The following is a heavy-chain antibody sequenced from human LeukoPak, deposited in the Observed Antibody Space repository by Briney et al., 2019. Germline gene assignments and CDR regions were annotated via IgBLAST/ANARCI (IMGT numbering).Heavy chain of an antibody. Sequence: ASVKVSCKASGYTFSSYGISWLRQAPGQGPEYMGWISAYNGNTNYAQKLQGRVTMTTDTSTSTAYVELRSLRSDDTAVYYCAARSGTYPYYFDYWGQGTLVTVSS. CDR1: GYTFSSYG. CDR2: ISAYNGNT. CDR3: AARSGTYPYYFDY. D-gene: IGHD1-26*01. J-gene: IGHJ4*02. V-gene: IGHV1-18*01.